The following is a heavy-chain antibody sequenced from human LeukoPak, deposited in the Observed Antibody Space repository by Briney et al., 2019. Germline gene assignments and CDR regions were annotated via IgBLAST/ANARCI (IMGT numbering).Heavy chain of an antibody. J-gene: IGHJ4*02. D-gene: IGHD1-26*01. Sequence: PSETLSLTCAVSGYSISSGYYWGWIRQPPGKGLEWIGSIYHSGSTNYNPSLKSRVTISVDTSKNQFSLKLSSVTAADTAVYYCARGGSPVGATNDYWGQGTLVTVSS. V-gene: IGHV4-38-2*01. CDR1: GYSISSGYY. CDR2: IYHSGST. CDR3: ARGGSPVGATNDY.